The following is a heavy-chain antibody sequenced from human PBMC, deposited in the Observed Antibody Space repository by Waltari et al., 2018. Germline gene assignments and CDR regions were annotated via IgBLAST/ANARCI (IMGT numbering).Heavy chain of an antibody. V-gene: IGHV4-34*01. CDR3: ARGKGWELLRLKAFDI. Sequence: QVQLQQWGAGLLKPSETLSLTCAVYGGSFSGYYWSWIRQPPGKGLEWIGEINHSGSTNYNPALKSRVTISVDTSKNQFSLKLSSVTAADTAVYYCARGKGWELLRLKAFDIWGQGTMVTVSS. CDR1: GGSFSGYY. J-gene: IGHJ3*02. CDR2: INHSGST. D-gene: IGHD1-26*01.